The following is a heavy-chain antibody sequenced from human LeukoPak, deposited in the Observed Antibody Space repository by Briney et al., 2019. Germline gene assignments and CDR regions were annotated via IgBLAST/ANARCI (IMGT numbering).Heavy chain of an antibody. CDR2: INPNSGGT. CDR1: GYTFTVYY. D-gene: IGHD5-12*01. CDR3: ARAPSGYDSFDY. V-gene: IGHV1-2*02. J-gene: IGHJ4*02. Sequence: ASVKASCKASGYTFTVYYLHWVRQAPGQGLEWMGWINPNSGGTHFAQRFQGRVTMTRDTSISTAYMELSRLRSDDTAVYYCARAPSGYDSFDYWGQGTLVTVSS.